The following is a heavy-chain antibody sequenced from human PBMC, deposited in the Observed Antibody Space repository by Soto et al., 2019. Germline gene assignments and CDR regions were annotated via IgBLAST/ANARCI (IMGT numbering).Heavy chain of an antibody. CDR2: INHSGST. CDR1: GGSFSGHY. V-gene: IGHV4-34*01. CDR3: ARVVGSSGDYFDY. D-gene: IGHD3-10*01. Sequence: PSETLSLTCAVYGGSFSGHYWSWIRQPPGKGLEWIGEINHSGSTNYNPSLKSRVTISVDTSKNQFSLKLSSVTAADTAVYYCARVVGSSGDYFDYWGQGTQVTVSS. J-gene: IGHJ4*02.